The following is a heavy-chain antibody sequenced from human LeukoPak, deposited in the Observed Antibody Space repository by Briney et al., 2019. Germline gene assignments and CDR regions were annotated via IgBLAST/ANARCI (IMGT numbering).Heavy chain of an antibody. CDR3: AKDQDDNGIMGILGD. D-gene: IGHD6-13*01. Sequence: PGGSLRLSCAASGFTFNNYPMTWVRQAPGMGLEWVSSIRNGGGPTYYADSVKGRFTISRDNSKNMLYLQMSSLRVEDTAVYYCAKDQDDNGIMGILGDWGQGTLVTVSS. J-gene: IGHJ4*02. CDR2: IRNGGGPT. V-gene: IGHV3-23*01. CDR1: GFTFNNYP.